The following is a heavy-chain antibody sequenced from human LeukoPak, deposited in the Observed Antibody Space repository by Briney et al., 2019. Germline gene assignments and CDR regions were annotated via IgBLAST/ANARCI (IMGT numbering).Heavy chain of an antibody. CDR3: ARERNPVVPPETWFDP. D-gene: IGHD4-23*01. J-gene: IGHJ5*02. CDR2: IYHSGSI. V-gene: IGHV4-38-2*02. CDR1: GYSISSGYY. Sequence: KTSETLSLTCAVSGYSISSGYYWGWIRQPPGKGLEWIGSIYHSGSIYYNPSLKSRVTISVDTSKNQFSLKLSSVTAADTAVYYCARERNPVVPPETWFDPWGQGTLVTVSS.